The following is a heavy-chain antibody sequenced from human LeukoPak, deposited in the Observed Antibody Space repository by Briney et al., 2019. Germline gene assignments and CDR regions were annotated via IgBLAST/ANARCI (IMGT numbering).Heavy chain of an antibody. CDR1: GFSFSSYW. D-gene: IGHD3-3*01. V-gene: IGHV3-7*01. Sequence: GGSLRLSCAASGFSFSSYWMHWVRQAPGKGLEWVAYIKQDGSEKYYVDSVKGRFTISRDNAKNSLYLQMNSLRAEDTAVYYCAGGLRFLEYVWGQGTTVTVSS. CDR3: AGGLRFLEYV. J-gene: IGHJ6*02. CDR2: IKQDGSEK.